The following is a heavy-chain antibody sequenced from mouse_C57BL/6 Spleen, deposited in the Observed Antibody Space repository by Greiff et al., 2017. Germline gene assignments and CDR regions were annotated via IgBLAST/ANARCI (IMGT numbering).Heavy chain of an antibody. D-gene: IGHD1-1*01. CDR1: GFTFSSYT. CDR2: ISGGGGNT. J-gene: IGHJ4*01. V-gene: IGHV5-9*01. Sequence: EVMLVESGGGLVKPGGSLKLSCAASGFTFSSYTMSWVRQTPEKRLEWVATISGGGGNTYYPDSVKGRFTISRYNAKNTLYLQMSSLRSEDTALYYCARVAHSSYDAMDYWGQGTSVTVSS. CDR3: ARVAHSSYDAMDY.